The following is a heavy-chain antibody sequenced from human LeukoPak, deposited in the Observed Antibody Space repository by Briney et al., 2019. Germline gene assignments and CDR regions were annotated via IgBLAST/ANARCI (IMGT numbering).Heavy chain of an antibody. Sequence: SVKVSCKASGGSFNTYAISWVRQAPGQGLEWMGGIIPIIGTGNYAQKFQGRVTITADESTSTAYMELSSLRSEDTAVYYCARGPRITLVRGGQWYYYMDVWGKGTTVTISS. CDR3: ARGPRITLVRGGQWYYYMDV. D-gene: IGHD3-10*01. V-gene: IGHV1-69*13. J-gene: IGHJ6*03. CDR1: GGSFNTYA. CDR2: IIPIIGTG.